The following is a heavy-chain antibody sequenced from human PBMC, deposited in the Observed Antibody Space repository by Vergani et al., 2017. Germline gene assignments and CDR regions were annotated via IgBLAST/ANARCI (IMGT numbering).Heavy chain of an antibody. CDR1: GFTFSRHW. Sequence: EVQLVESGGGLVQPGGSLRLSCAASGFTFSRHWMHWVRQAPGKGLEWVSTITYNGGRTYYADSVTGRFTISRDNSKNTLFLQLKTLRAEDTGVYYCAKDYNIMGALHYWGQGTLVAVSS. CDR3: AKDYNIMGALHY. V-gene: IGHV3-23*04. D-gene: IGHD5-12*01. CDR2: ITYNGGRT. J-gene: IGHJ4*02.